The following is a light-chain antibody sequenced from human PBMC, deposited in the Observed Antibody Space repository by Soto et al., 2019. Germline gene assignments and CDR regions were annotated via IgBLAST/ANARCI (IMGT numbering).Light chain of an antibody. CDR1: ESVSRN. V-gene: IGKV3-15*01. Sequence: EVVMTQSPATLSVSPGERATLSCRASESVSRNLAWYQQKPGQAPRLLXYDASTRANGIPDRFSGGGSGTELTLTISSLQSEDFVVYDCQQYNSWPTITFGQGTRLEIK. CDR3: QQYNSWPTIT. CDR2: DAS. J-gene: IGKJ5*01.